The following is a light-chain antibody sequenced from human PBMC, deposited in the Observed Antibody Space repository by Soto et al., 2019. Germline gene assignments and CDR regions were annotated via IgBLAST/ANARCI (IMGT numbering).Light chain of an antibody. CDR1: SSDVGGYNY. J-gene: IGLJ2*01. V-gene: IGLV2-14*01. Sequence: QSVLTQPASVSGSPGQSITISCSGTSSDVGGYNYVSWYQHHPGKAPKLMMYEVSNRPSGVSNRFSGSKSGNTASLTISGLQAEDEDDYYCSSYTSSTTLIFGGGTKLTVL. CDR2: EVS. CDR3: SSYTSSTTLI.